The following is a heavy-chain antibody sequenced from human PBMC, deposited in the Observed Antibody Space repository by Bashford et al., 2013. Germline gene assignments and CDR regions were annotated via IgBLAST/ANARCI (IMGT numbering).Heavy chain of an antibody. Sequence: WVRQAPGQRLEWMGWINAGNGNTKYSQKFQGRVTITRDTSASTAYMELSSLRSEDTAVYYCARSDGSSWWQFDYWGQGTLVTVSS. J-gene: IGHJ4*02. V-gene: IGHV1-3*01. CDR2: INAGNGNT. CDR3: ARSDGSSWWQFDY. D-gene: IGHD6-13*01.